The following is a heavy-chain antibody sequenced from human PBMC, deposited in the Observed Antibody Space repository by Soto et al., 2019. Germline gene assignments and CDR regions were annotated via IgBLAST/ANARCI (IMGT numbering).Heavy chain of an antibody. CDR3: ARIVGANYDILTGYYYYYYMDV. V-gene: IGHV1-18*01. Sequence: QVQLVQSGAEVKKPGASVKVSCKASGYTFTSYGISWVRQAPGQGLEWMGWISAYNGNTNYAQKLQGIVTMTTDTSTSTAYMELRSLRSDDTAVYYCARIVGANYDILTGYYYYYYMDVWGKGTTVTVSS. CDR1: GYTFTSYG. CDR2: ISAYNGNT. J-gene: IGHJ6*03. D-gene: IGHD3-9*01.